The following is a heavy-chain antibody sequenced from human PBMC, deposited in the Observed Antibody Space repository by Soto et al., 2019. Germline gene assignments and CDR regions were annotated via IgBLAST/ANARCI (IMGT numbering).Heavy chain of an antibody. V-gene: IGHV4-59*02. CDR1: GASVTTYY. J-gene: IGHJ4*02. CDR2: MYYGGNT. D-gene: IGHD5-12*01. Sequence: QVQLEESGPGLVKPSETLSLACSVSGASVTTYYWNWIRQPPGTRLEWIGHMYYGGNTDYNPSLKGRVSVSVDTSKTQFSLNLTSLPAADTAVYYCATGRGGYATPYWGQGILVVVSS. CDR3: ATGRGGYATPY.